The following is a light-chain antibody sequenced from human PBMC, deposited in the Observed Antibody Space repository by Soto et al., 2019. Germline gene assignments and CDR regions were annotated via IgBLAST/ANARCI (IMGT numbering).Light chain of an antibody. V-gene: IGLV2-8*01. J-gene: IGLJ1*01. CDR2: EVS. CDR1: SSDVGGYNY. Sequence: QSALTQPPSASGSPGRSVTLSCTGTSSDVGGYNYVSWYQQHPGKAPKLMIYEVSKRPSGVPDRFSGSKSGNTASLTVSGLQAEDEADYYCSSYAGSNNPYVFGTGTKVTVL. CDR3: SSYAGSNNPYV.